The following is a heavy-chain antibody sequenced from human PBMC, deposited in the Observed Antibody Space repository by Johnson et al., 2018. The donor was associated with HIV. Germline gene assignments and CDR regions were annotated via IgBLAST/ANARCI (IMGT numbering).Heavy chain of an antibody. J-gene: IGHJ3*02. Sequence: VQLVESGGSVVRPGGSLRLSCTASGFTFKEYGMSWVRQAPGKGLEWVSGINWNGGSTGYADSVRGRFTISRDNAKNSLYLQMNSLRAEDTAVYYCASYSSSDAFDIWGQGTMVTVSS. CDR1: GFTFKEYG. D-gene: IGHD6-6*01. V-gene: IGHV3-20*04. CDR2: INWNGGST. CDR3: ASYSSSDAFDI.